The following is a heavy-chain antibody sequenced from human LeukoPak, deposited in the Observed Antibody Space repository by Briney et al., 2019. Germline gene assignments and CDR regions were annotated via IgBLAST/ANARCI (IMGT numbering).Heavy chain of an antibody. J-gene: IGHJ4*02. CDR2: IYTSGST. CDR3: ARGVGYDDSLGSYFGFFDH. Sequence: SETLSLTCTVSGGSISIYYWNWIRQPAGKGLEWIGRIYTSGSTKYNPSLKSRVTMSVDTSKNQFSLELSSVTAADTAVYYCARGVGYDDSLGSYFGFFDHWSQGTLVTVSS. V-gene: IGHV4-4*07. CDR1: GGSISIYY. D-gene: IGHD3-22*01.